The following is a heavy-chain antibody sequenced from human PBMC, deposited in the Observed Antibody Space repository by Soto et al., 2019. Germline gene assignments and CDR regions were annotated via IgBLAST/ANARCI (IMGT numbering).Heavy chain of an antibody. CDR2: ISAYNGNT. V-gene: IGHV1-18*04. Sequence: ASVKVSCKASGYTFTSYYMHWVRQAPGQGLEWMGWISAYNGNTNYAQKLQGRVTMTTDTSTSTAYMELRSLRSEDTAVYYCARALAAAGTDMDVWGKGTTVTVSS. CDR3: ARALAAAGTDMDV. D-gene: IGHD6-13*01. CDR1: GYTFTSYY. J-gene: IGHJ6*03.